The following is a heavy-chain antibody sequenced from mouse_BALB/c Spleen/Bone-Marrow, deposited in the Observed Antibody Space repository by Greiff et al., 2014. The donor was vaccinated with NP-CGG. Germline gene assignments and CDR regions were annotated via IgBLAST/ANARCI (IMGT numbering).Heavy chain of an antibody. CDR3: ARVRNWADY. V-gene: IGHV1-80*01. Sequence: VQLQESGAELVRPGSSVKVSCKASGYAFSSYWMNWVKQRPGQGLEWIGQIYPGDGDTNYNGKFKGKATLTADKSSSTAYMQLSSLTSEDSAVYFCARVRNWADYWGQGTTLTVSS. CDR1: GYAFSSYW. D-gene: IGHD4-1*01. CDR2: IYPGDGDT. J-gene: IGHJ2*01.